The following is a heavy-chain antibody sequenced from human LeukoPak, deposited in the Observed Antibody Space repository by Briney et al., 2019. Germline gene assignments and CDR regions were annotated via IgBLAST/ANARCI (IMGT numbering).Heavy chain of an antibody. CDR1: GGSISSGGYY. CDR2: TYYSGST. V-gene: IGHV4-31*03. CDR3: ARTADGSGSYSDY. Sequence: SQTLSLTCTVSGGSISSGGYYWSWIRQHPGKGLEWIGYTYYSGSTYYNPSLKSRVTISVDTSKNQFSLKLSSVTAADTAVYYCARTADGSGSYSDYWGQGTLVTVSS. D-gene: IGHD3-10*01. J-gene: IGHJ4*02.